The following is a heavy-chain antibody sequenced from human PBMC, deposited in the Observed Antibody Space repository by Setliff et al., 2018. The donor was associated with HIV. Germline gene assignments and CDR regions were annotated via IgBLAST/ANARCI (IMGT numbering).Heavy chain of an antibody. Sequence: SETLSLTCAVSGYSISSGYYWDWIRQPPGKGLEWIGSIYYSGSTYYNPSLKSRVTISVDTSKNQFSLKLSSVTAADTAVYYCATYADRESNRFDPWGQGILVTVSS. D-gene: IGHD3-10*01. CDR3: ATYADRESNRFDP. V-gene: IGHV4-38-2*01. CDR1: GYSISSGYY. J-gene: IGHJ5*02. CDR2: IYYSGST.